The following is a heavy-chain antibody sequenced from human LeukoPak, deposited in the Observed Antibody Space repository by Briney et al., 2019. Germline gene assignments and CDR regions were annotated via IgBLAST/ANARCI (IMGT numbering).Heavy chain of an antibody. J-gene: IGHJ3*02. D-gene: IGHD4-11*01. CDR2: IYSGGST. V-gene: IGHV3-53*01. CDR3: ARDLTVATGHDAFDI. Sequence: PGGSLRLSCSASGFIFSNNDMSWVRQAPGKGLEWVSVIYSGGSTYYADSVKGRFTISRDNSKNTLYLQMNSLRAEDTAVYYCARDLTVATGHDAFDIWGQGTMVTVSS. CDR1: GFIFSNND.